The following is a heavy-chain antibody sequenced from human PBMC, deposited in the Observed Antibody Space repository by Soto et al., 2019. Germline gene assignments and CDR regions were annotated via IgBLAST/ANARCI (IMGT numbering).Heavy chain of an antibody. V-gene: IGHV1-2*04. CDR3: ARDGGYCNADSCYYIWFDP. Sequence: ASVKVSCKASGYTFTAYYIHWLRQAPGQALEWMGWINPNSGDTKYAQKFQGWVSMTRDTSISTAYMELYKLTSDDTAVYYCARDGGYCNADSCYYIWFDPWGQGTMVTVSS. D-gene: IGHD3-9*01. J-gene: IGHJ5*02. CDR1: GYTFTAYY. CDR2: INPNSGDT.